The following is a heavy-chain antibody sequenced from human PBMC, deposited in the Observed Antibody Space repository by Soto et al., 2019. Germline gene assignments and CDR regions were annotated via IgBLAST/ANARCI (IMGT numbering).Heavy chain of an antibody. CDR2: IYYSGST. Sequence: PSETLSLTCNVSGGSISSGGNYWSWIRQHPGKGLECIGYIYYSGSTYYNPSLKSRVTISVDTSKNQFSLKLSSVTAADTAVYYWARPVYDSRGYSPGYTQIWFDPWGQGTLVTVSS. V-gene: IGHV4-31*02. CDR1: GGSISSGGNY. J-gene: IGHJ5*02. CDR3: ARPVYDSRGYSPGYTQIWFDP. D-gene: IGHD3-22*01.